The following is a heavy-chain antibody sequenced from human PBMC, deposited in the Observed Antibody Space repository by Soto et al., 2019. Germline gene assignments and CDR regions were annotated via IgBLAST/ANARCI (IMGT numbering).Heavy chain of an antibody. V-gene: IGHV1-18*01. CDR2: IIPYNGII. CDR1: GGTFSTYT. Sequence: ASVKVSCKASGGTFSTYTITWVRQAPGQGLEWMGRIIPYNGIINYAQKLQGRVTMTTDTFTGTAYMELRSLRSDDTAVYYCAREPEVDYYGMDVWGQGTTVTVSS. J-gene: IGHJ6*02. CDR3: AREPEVDYYGMDV. D-gene: IGHD2-15*01.